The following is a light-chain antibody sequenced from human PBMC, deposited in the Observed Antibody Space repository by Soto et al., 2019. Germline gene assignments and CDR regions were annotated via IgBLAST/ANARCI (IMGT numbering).Light chain of an antibody. CDR3: QQSYSTPRT. V-gene: IGKV1-39*01. J-gene: IGKJ1*01. CDR2: AAS. CDR1: QSISNF. Sequence: DIQMTQSTSSLSASVGDRVTITCRASQSISNFLNWYQQKPGKAPKLLIYAASSFQSGVPSRFSGSGSGTDFTLTISSLQPEDFATYYCQQSYSTPRTFGQGTKVDIK.